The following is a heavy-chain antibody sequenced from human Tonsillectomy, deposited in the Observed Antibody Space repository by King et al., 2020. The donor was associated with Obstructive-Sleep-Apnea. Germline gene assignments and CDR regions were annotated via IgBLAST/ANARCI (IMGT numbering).Heavy chain of an antibody. J-gene: IGHJ4*02. CDR2: IYHSGT. V-gene: IGHV4-59*01. D-gene: IGHD3-22*01. CDR1: GGSISSYY. Sequence: VQLQESGPGQVKPSETLSLTCNVSGGSISSYYWSWIRQPPGKGLEWIGYIYHSGTNYNPSLKSRVTISGDTSKNQFSLKLTSVTAADTAVYYCARDYYDSSGYYYFAYWGQGTLVTVSS. CDR3: ARDYYDSSGYYYFAY.